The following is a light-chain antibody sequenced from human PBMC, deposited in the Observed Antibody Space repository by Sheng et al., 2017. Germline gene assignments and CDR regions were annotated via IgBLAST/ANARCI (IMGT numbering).Light chain of an antibody. CDR2: GAS. Sequence: VIWVTQSPSLLSASSGDRVTITCRMSQGITNYLAWYQQKPGKAPELLIYGASTLQTGVSSRFSGGGSGTDFTLTISRLQSEDFGTYYCQQYYTFPPTFGQGTKVEIK. CDR3: QQYYTFPPT. CDR1: QGITNY. J-gene: IGKJ1*01. V-gene: IGKV1D-8*01.